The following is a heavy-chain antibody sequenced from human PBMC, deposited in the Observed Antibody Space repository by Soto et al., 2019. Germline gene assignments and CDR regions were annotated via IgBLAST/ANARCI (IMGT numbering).Heavy chain of an antibody. V-gene: IGHV1-24*01. J-gene: IGHJ4*02. CDR1: GYTLTELS. CDR3: ATVGNYSGRYLYY. D-gene: IGHD1-26*01. CDR2: FDPEEGET. Sequence: ASVKVSCKVSGYTLTELSMHWVRQAPGKGLEWMGGFDPEEGETIYAQKFQGRVTITEDTSTDTAYMELSSLRSEDTAVYYCATVGNYSGRYLYYWGQRTLVTVSS.